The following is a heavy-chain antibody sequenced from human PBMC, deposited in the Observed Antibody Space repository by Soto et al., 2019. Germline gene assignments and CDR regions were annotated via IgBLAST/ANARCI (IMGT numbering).Heavy chain of an antibody. D-gene: IGHD3-10*01. J-gene: IGHJ4*02. CDR3: ARDEPLYYYGSGSYYNAFGY. CDR2: IYSGGST. CDR1: GFTVSSNY. Sequence: EVQLVESGGGLIQPGGSLRLSCAASGFTVSSNYMSWVRQAPGKGLEWVSVIYSGGSTYYADSVKGRFTISRDNSKNTLYLQMNSLRAEDTAVYYCARDEPLYYYGSGSYYNAFGYWGQGTLVTVSS. V-gene: IGHV3-53*01.